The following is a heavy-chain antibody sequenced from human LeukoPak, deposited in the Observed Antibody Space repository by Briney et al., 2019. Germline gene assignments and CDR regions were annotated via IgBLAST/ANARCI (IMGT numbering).Heavy chain of an antibody. J-gene: IGHJ5*02. CDR1: GFTFSSYS. CDR3: ARGLVGANNL. Sequence: GGSLRLSCAASGFTFSSYSMNWVRQAPGKGLEWVSSISSSSSYIYYADSVKGRFTISRDNARNSLYLQMNSLRAEDTAVYYCARGLVGANNLWGQGTLVTVSS. CDR2: ISSSSSYI. V-gene: IGHV3-21*01. D-gene: IGHD1-26*01.